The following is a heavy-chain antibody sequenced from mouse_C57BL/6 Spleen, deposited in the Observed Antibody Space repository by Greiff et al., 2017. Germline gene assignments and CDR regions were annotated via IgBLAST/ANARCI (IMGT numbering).Heavy chain of an antibody. D-gene: IGHD4-1*01. Sequence: EVKLQESGPGLVKPSQSLSLTCSVTGYSITSGYYWNWIRQFPGNKLEWMGYISYDGSNNYNPSLKNRISITRDTSKNQFFLKLNSVTTEDTATYYCARGANWDVAWFADWGQGTLVTVSA. CDR3: ARGANWDVAWFAD. V-gene: IGHV3-6*01. J-gene: IGHJ3*01. CDR2: ISYDGSN. CDR1: GYSITSGYY.